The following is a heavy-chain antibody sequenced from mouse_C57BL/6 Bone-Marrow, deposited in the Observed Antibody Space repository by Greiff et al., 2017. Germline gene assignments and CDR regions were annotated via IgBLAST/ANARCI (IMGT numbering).Heavy chain of an antibody. CDR1: GFTFSSYG. Sequence: DVHLVESGGDLVKPGGSLKLSCAASGFTFSSYGMSWVRPTPDKRLEWVATISSGGSYTYYPDSVKGRFTISRDNAKNTLYLQMSSLKSEDTAMYYCATTGVATNDYWGQGTTLTVSS. CDR3: ATTGVATNDY. V-gene: IGHV5-6*01. CDR2: ISSGGSYT. J-gene: IGHJ2*01. D-gene: IGHD1-1*01.